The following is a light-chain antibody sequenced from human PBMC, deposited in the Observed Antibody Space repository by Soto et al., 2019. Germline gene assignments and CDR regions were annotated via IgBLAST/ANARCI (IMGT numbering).Light chain of an antibody. CDR2: EVS. CDR3: SSDTARGV. V-gene: IGLV2-14*01. J-gene: IGLJ3*02. CDR1: SSNVGGHNY. Sequence: QSALTQPASVSGSPGQSITISCSGTSSNVGGHNYVSWYQQHPGKAPKLIISEVSNRPSGISNRFSASKSGNTASLTISGLQAEDEADYYCSSDTARGVFGGGTQLTVL.